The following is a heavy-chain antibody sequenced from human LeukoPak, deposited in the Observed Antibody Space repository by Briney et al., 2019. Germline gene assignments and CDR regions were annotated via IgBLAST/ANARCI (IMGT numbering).Heavy chain of an antibody. CDR1: GGSFGGYF. Sequence: PSETLSLTCSAYGGSFGGYFWSWIRQPPGEGLEWIGEVNHSGGTNYNPSLKSRVTISVDTSRTQFSLNLRSVTAADTAVYCCARGPPLAYYGTGGYYFFDYWGQGILVTVSP. CDR3: ARGPPLAYYGTGGYYFFDY. D-gene: IGHD3-22*01. CDR2: VNHSGGT. J-gene: IGHJ4*02. V-gene: IGHV4-34*01.